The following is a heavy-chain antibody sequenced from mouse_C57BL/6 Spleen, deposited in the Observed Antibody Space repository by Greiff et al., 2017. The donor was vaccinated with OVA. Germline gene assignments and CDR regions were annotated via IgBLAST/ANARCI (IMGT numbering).Heavy chain of an antibody. J-gene: IGHJ2*01. CDR3: TRGVDYYFDY. CDR1: GFTFSSYA. CDR2: ISSGGDYI. D-gene: IGHD1-1*01. V-gene: IGHV5-9-1*02. Sequence: EVQGVESGEGLVKPGGSLKLSCAASGFTFSSYAMSWVRQTPEKRLEWVAYISSGGDYIYYADTVKGRFTISRDIARNTLYLQMSSLKSEDTAMYYCTRGVDYYFDYWGQGTTLTVSS.